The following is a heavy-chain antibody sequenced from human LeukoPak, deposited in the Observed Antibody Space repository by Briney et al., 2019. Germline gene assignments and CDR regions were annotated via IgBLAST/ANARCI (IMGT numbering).Heavy chain of an antibody. CDR2: ISSSSTYT. J-gene: IGHJ3*02. D-gene: IGHD1-26*01. CDR3: VTYSGPGAFDI. Sequence: PGGSLRLSCAASGFTFSSYSMNWVRQAPGKGLEWVSSISSSSTYTYYADSMKGRFTISRDNAKNSLYLQRNILRAEDTAVYYCVTYSGPGAFDIWGQGTMVTVSS. CDR1: GFTFSSYS. V-gene: IGHV3-21*01.